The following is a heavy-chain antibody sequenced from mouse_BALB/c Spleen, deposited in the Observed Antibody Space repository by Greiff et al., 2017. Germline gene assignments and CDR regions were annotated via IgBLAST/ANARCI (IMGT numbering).Heavy chain of an antibody. J-gene: IGHJ3*01. CDR1: GFTFSSYA. CDR2: ISSGGST. D-gene: IGHD1-1*01. Sequence: EVMLVESGGGLVKPGGSLKLSCAASGFTFSSYAMSWVRQTPEKRLEWVASISSGGSTYYPDSVKGRFTISRDNARNILYLQMSSLRSEDTAMYYCARGEVYYGSSYWFAYWGQGTLVTVSA. V-gene: IGHV5-6-5*01. CDR3: ARGEVYYGSSYWFAY.